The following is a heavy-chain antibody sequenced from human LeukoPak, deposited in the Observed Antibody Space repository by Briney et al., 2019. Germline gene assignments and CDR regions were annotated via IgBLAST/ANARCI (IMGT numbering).Heavy chain of an antibody. CDR2: TSSSSSYI. CDR3: ARDHRLATGAFDI. CDR1: GFTFSSYS. J-gene: IGHJ3*02. D-gene: IGHD5-12*01. V-gene: IGHV3-21*01. Sequence: GGSLRLSCAASGFTFSSYSMNWVRQAPGKGLEWVSSTSSSSSYIYYADSVKGRFTISRDNAKNSLYLQMNSLRAEDTAVYYCARDHRLATGAFDIWGQGTMVTVSS.